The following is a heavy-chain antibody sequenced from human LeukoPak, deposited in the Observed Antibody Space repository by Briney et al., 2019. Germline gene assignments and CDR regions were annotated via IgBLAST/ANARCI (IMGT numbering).Heavy chain of an antibody. CDR3: ARGRGDSSSWYFDC. V-gene: IGHV3-7*01. Sequence: GGSLRLSCAASGFTFSNFWMTWVRQAPGKGLEWVANVKQDGSEKSCVDSVKGRFTISRDNAKNSLYLQMNSLGVEDTAVYYCARGRGDSSSWYFDCWGQGTLVTVSS. CDR1: GFTFSNFW. D-gene: IGHD6-13*01. J-gene: IGHJ4*02. CDR2: VKQDGSEK.